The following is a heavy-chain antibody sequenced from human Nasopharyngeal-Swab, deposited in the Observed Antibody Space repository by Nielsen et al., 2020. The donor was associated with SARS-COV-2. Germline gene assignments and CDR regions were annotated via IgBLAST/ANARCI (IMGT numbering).Heavy chain of an antibody. CDR3: TTDLDCSSTSCYFY. CDR2: IKSKTDGGTT. J-gene: IGHJ4*02. V-gene: IGHV3-15*01. D-gene: IGHD2-2*01. CDR1: GFTFSNAR. Sequence: GGSLRLSCAASGFTFSNARMSWVRQAPGKGLEWVGRIKSKTDGGTTDYAAPVKGRFTISRDDSKNTLYLQMNSLKTEDTAVYYCTTDLDCSSTSCYFYWGQGTLVTVSS.